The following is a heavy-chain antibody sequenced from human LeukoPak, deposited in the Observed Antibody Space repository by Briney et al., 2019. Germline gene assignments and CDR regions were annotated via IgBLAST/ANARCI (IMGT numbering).Heavy chain of an antibody. CDR1: GFTFSSYG. J-gene: IGHJ4*02. CDR2: IHHDGSNE. Sequence: GGSLRLSCAASGFTFSSYGMHWVRQAPGKGLEWVTFIHHDGSNEYYADSVKGRFTISRDNSKNTLYLQMNSLRAEDTAVYYCAKVGYYCSSTSCYVSHWGQGTLVTVSS. CDR3: AKVGYYCSSTSCYVSH. V-gene: IGHV3-30*02. D-gene: IGHD2-2*01.